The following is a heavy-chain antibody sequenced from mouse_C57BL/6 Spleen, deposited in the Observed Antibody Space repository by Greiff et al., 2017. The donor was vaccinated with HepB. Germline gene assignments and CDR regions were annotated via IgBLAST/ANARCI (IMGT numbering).Heavy chain of an antibody. J-gene: IGHJ2*01. D-gene: IGHD4-1*01. CDR2: ISYDGSN. CDR3: ARAPNWDGYFDY. V-gene: IGHV3-6*01. CDR1: GYSITSGYY. Sequence: DVQLQESGPGLVKPSQSLSLTCSVTGYSITSGYYWNWIRQFPGNKLEWMGYISYDGSNNYNPSLKNRISITRDTSKNQFFLKLNSVTTEDTATYYCARAPNWDGYFDYWGQGTTLTVSS.